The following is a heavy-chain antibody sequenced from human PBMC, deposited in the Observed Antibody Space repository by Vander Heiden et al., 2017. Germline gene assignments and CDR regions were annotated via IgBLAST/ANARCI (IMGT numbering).Heavy chain of an antibody. CDR2: SSGSGNDT. V-gene: IGHV3-23*01. CDR1: GFTFSTYA. Sequence: EVQLLESGGGLVQPGGSLRLSCAASGFTFSTYAMSWVRQAPGKGLEWLSGSSGSGNDTYYEDSVKDRFTISRDNSKNTLYLKMSSLGAEDTAVYHCGKYGDDQPYDYYGMDVWGQGTTVTGSS. D-gene: IGHD4-17*01. CDR3: GKYGDDQPYDYYGMDV. J-gene: IGHJ6*02.